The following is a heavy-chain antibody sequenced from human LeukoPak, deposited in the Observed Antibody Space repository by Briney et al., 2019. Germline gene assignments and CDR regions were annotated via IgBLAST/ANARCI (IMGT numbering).Heavy chain of an antibody. Sequence: PSETLSLTCTVSGGSISSGNYFWSWIRQPAAKGLWWIGRIYTSGTTNYNPSLTTPVTISFDTSKNQFSLNLNSVTAADTAVYYCSRVVVGLIQNYYYYMDVWGKGTTVTVSS. J-gene: IGHJ6*03. V-gene: IGHV4-61*02. CDR1: GGSISSGNYF. D-gene: IGHD2-15*01. CDR3: SRVVVGLIQNYYYYMDV. CDR2: IYTSGTT.